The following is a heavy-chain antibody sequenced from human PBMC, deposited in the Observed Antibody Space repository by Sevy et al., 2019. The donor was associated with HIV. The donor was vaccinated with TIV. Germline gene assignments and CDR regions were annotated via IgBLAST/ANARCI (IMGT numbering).Heavy chain of an antibody. V-gene: IGHV3-21*01. J-gene: IGHJ4*02. Sequence: GGSLRLSCAASGFTFSSYSMNWVRQAPGKGLEWVSSISSSSSYIYYADSVKGRFTISRDNAKNSLYLQMNSLRAEDTAVYYCARVGGYCSSTSCYAIFDYWDQGTLVTVSS. CDR1: GFTFSSYS. CDR3: ARVGGYCSSTSCYAIFDY. CDR2: ISSSSSYI. D-gene: IGHD2-2*01.